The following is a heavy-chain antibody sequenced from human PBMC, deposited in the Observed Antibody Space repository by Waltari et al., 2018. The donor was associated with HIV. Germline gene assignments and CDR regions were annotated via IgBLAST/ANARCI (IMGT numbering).Heavy chain of an antibody. V-gene: IGHV3-33*01. D-gene: IGHD6-6*01. CDR3: ARGYSSSRWIPLYH. CDR1: GFPFSNFA. J-gene: IGHJ4*02. CDR2: FWSDGAEI. Sequence: QVQLVESGGGVVQPGTSLTLPCAVSGFPFSNFAIHWVRQSPGKRLEWLAVFWSDGAEISYADSVKGRFTISKDSSQKTLYLHLTSLRAEDTALYYCARGYSSSRWIPLYHWGRGTLVTVSS.